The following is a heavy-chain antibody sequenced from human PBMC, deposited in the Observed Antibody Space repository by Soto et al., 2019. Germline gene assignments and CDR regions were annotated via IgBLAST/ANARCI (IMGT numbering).Heavy chain of an antibody. CDR2: IDAVGRTT. V-gene: IGHV3-74*01. Sequence: GGSLRLSCAASGFTFSTYWMHWVRQAPGKGLVWVSRIDAVGRTTNYADSVKGRFTISRDNSKNTLYLQMNSLRADDAAVYFCVRPQYDVLTGYIYYFDSWGQGTLVTVSS. CDR3: VRPQYDVLTGYIYYFDS. J-gene: IGHJ4*02. CDR1: GFTFSTYW. D-gene: IGHD3-9*01.